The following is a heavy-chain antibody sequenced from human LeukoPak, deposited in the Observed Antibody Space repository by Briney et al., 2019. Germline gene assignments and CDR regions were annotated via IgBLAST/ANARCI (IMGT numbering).Heavy chain of an antibody. CDR2: ISSSSSTI. V-gene: IGHV3-48*01. Sequence: GGSLRLSCAASGFTFTSYSMNWVRQAPGKGLEWVSYISSSSSTIYYADPVKGRFTISRDNAKNSLYLQMNSLRAEDTAVYYCARESSSSSYRSDAFDIWGQGTMVTVSS. D-gene: IGHD6-13*01. CDR1: GFTFTSYS. J-gene: IGHJ3*02. CDR3: ARESSSSSYRSDAFDI.